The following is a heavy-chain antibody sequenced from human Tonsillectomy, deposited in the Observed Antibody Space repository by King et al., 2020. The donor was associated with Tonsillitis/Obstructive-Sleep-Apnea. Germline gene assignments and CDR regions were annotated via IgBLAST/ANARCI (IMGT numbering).Heavy chain of an antibody. J-gene: IGHJ6*02. D-gene: IGHD2-2*02. CDR1: GYTFNSYG. V-gene: IGHV1-18*01. Sequence: VQLVQSGAEVKKPGASVKVSCKASGYTFNSYGISWVRQAPGQGLEWMGWISAYNGNTNYAQKLQGRVTMTTDTSTSTAYMELRSLRSDDTAVYYCARYLDIVVVPAAIQYYYYYGMDVWGQGTTVTVSS. CDR2: ISAYNGNT. CDR3: ARYLDIVVVPAAIQYYYYYGMDV.